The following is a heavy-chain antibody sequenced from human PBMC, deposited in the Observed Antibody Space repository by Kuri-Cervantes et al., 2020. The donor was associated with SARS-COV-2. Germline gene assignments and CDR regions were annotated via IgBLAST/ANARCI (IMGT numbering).Heavy chain of an antibody. CDR1: GFTFSSHT. J-gene: IGHJ4*02. CDR3: ASPRDLYYYGSGLDY. D-gene: IGHD3-10*01. Sequence: GGSLRLSCAASGFTFSSHTMNWVRQAPGKGLEWVSSISSSSSYIYYEDSVKGRFTISRDNAKNSLYLQINSLRAEDTAVYYCASPRDLYYYGSGLDYWGQGTLVTVSS. V-gene: IGHV3-21*01. CDR2: ISSSSSYI.